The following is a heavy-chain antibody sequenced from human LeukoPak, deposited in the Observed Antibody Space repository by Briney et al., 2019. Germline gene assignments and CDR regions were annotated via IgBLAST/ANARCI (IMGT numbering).Heavy chain of an antibody. D-gene: IGHD5-12*01. CDR1: GGTFTNSA. Sequence: ASVKVSCKASGGTFTNSAVNWVRQAPGQGLEWMGRAIPLLDISNYAPEYQGRVTITTDKTTNTVNLEVNSLTSEDTAVYYCARERCSGYDFGAGYFQCFGLDVWSQGTTVTVS. CDR2: AIPLLDIS. V-gene: IGHV1-69*04. CDR3: ARERCSGYDFGAGYFQCFGLDV. J-gene: IGHJ6*02.